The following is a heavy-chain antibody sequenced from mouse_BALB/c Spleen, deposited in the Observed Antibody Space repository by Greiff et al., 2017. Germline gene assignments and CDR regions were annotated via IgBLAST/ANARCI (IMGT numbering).Heavy chain of an antibody. D-gene: IGHD2-4*01. Sequence: EVNLQESGPSLVKPSQTLSLTCSVTGDSITSGYWNWIRKFPGNKLEYMGYISYSGSTYYNPSLKSRISITRDTSKNQYYLQLNSVTTEDTATYYCARSRSTMTYYFDYWGQGTTLTVSS. V-gene: IGHV3-8*02. CDR1: GDSITSGY. J-gene: IGHJ2*01. CDR3: ARSRSTMTYYFDY. CDR2: ISYSGST.